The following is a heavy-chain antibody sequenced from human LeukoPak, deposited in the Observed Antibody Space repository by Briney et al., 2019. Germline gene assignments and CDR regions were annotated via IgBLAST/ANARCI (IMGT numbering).Heavy chain of an antibody. CDR2: IHTSGTT. Sequence: PSETLSLTCTVSGDSIGVHFWNWIRQSAGKGLERIGRIHTSGTTNYNPSLRSRLTLSVDTSKNQFYLKLRSVTAADTAVYYCARRDGSGSYGMDVWGQGTTVTVSS. CDR1: GDSIGVHF. V-gene: IGHV4-4*07. CDR3: ARRDGSGSYGMDV. D-gene: IGHD3-10*01. J-gene: IGHJ6*02.